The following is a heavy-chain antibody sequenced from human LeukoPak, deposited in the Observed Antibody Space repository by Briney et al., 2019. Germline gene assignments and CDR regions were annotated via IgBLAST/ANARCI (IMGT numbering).Heavy chain of an antibody. Sequence: PGGSLTLSCAASGFTFSNYWMTWVRQAPGEGLEWLANINPDGSENNFLDTVKGPFSISRDNAKNSLALQMRGPRVEATAFYSCARSYSGLVRWGQGTQVTVSS. CDR2: INPDGSEN. CDR3: ARSYSGLVR. D-gene: IGHD6-19*01. J-gene: IGHJ4*02. CDR1: GFTFSNYW. V-gene: IGHV3-7*01.